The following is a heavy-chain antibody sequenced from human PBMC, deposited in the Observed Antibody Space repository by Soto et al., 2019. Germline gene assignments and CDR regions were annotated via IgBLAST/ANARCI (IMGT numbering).Heavy chain of an antibody. J-gene: IGHJ6*02. CDR2: ISSSSSTI. Sequence: GGSLRLSCAASGFTFSSYSMNWVRQAPGKGLEWVSYISSSSSTIYYADSVKGRFTISRDNAKNSLYLQMNSLRDEDTAVYYCARILLGYCSGGSCYSNYSYYGMDVWGQGTTVTVSS. V-gene: IGHV3-48*02. CDR3: ARILLGYCSGGSCYSNYSYYGMDV. D-gene: IGHD2-15*01. CDR1: GFTFSSYS.